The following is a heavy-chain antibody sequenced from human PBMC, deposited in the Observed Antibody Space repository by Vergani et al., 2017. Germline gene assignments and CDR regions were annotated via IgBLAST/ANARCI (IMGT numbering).Heavy chain of an antibody. CDR2: IYTSGST. D-gene: IGHD3-16*02. J-gene: IGHJ6*02. Sequence: QVQLQESGPGLVKPSQTLSLTCTVSGGSISSGSYYWSWIRQPAGKGLEWIGRIYTSGSTNYNPSLKSRVTISVDTSKNQFSLKLSSVTAADTAVYYCARAVVTDYYYYGMDVWGQGTTVTVAS. CDR3: ARAVVTDYYYYGMDV. V-gene: IGHV4-61*02. CDR1: GGSISSGSYY.